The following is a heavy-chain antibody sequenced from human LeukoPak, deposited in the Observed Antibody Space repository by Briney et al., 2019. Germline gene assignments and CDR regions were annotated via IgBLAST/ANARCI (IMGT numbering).Heavy chain of an antibody. D-gene: IGHD6-13*01. V-gene: IGHV4-31*03. J-gene: IGHJ4*02. CDR1: GGSISSGGYY. Sequence: SQTLSLTCTVSGGSISSGGYYCSWIRQHPGKGLEWIGYIYYSGSTYYNPSLKSRVTISVDTSKNQFSLKLSSVTAADTAVYYCARGPGIGIDYWGQGTLVTVSS. CDR2: IYYSGST. CDR3: ARGPGIGIDY.